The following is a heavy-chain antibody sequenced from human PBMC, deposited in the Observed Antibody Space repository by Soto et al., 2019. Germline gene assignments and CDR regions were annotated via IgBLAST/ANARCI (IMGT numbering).Heavy chain of an antibody. CDR2: IHYSGRT. V-gene: IGHV4-59*11. J-gene: IGHJ4*02. D-gene: IGHD1-26*01. Sequence: QVQLQESGPGLVKPSETLSLSCAVSGGSISPHYWTWIRQPPGKGLEYIGYIHYSGRTDYNPSLMTRVSISVDTSPNPLSRRLISVTSTDTAVYYGARLTGSPTLFDYWGQGILVTVSS. CDR1: GGSISPHY. CDR3: ARLTGSPTLFDY.